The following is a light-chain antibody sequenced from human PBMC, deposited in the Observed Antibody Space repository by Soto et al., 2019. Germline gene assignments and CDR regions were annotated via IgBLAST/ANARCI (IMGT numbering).Light chain of an antibody. CDR2: EAS. CDR3: QQYNSYPWT. Sequence: DIQMTQSPSTLSASVGDRVTITCRASESISSWLAWYQQKPGKAPKLLISEASHLERGVPSRFSGSGSQTEFTLSISSLQPDDFATYYCQQYNSYPWTFGPGTKVDIK. V-gene: IGKV1-5*01. J-gene: IGKJ1*01. CDR1: ESISSW.